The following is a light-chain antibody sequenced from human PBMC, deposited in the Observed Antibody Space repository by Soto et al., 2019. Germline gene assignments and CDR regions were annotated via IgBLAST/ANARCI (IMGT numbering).Light chain of an antibody. V-gene: IGKV3-20*01. CDR2: GAS. CDR1: QSVSSSY. J-gene: IGKJ2*01. CDR3: QKYGSSPRMYT. Sequence: EIVLTQSPGTLSLSPGERATLSCRASQSVSSSYLAWYQQKPGQAPRLLIYGASSRATGIPEGFSGRGSGTDFHLTISRLEPEDFAVYYCQKYGSSPRMYTFGPGTKLEIK.